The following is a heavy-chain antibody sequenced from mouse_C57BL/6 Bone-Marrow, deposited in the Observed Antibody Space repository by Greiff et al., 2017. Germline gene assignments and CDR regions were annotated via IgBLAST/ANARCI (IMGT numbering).Heavy chain of an antibody. J-gene: IGHJ2*01. CDR2: IDPGNGDT. Sequence: EVQLQQSGAELVRPGASVKLSCTASGFNFKDDYMHWVKQRPEQGLEWIGWIDPGNGDTEYAAKFQGKATITADTSSNTAYLQLSSLTSEDTAVSYCTTEVHYWGQGTTLTVSS. V-gene: IGHV14-4*01. CDR1: GFNFKDDY. CDR3: TTEVHY.